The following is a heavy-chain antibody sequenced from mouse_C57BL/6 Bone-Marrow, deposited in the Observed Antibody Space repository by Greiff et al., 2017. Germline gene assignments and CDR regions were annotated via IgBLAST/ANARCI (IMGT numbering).Heavy chain of an antibody. D-gene: IGHD2-3*01. J-gene: IGHJ3*01. Sequence: VQLQQSGAELARPGASVKLSCKASGYTFTSYGISWVKQRPGQGLEWIGEIYPRSGNTYYNEKFKGKATLTADKSSSTAYMEIRSLTSEDSAVYFCARVGYYGFAYWGQGTLVTVSA. CDR3: ARVGYYGFAY. CDR2: IYPRSGNT. V-gene: IGHV1-81*01. CDR1: GYTFTSYG.